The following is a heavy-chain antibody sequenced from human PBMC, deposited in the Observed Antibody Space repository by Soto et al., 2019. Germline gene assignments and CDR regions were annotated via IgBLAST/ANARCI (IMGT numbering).Heavy chain of an antibody. CDR2: ISYDGSNK. D-gene: IGHD6-19*01. CDR3: ARVMSSGWYIFDP. CDR1: GFTFSSYA. Sequence: QVQLVESGGGVVQPGRSLRLSCAASGFTFSSYAMHWVRQAPGKGLEWVAVISYDGSNKYYADSVKGRFTISRDNSKNPLYLQMNSLRAEDTAVYYCARVMSSGWYIFDPWGQGTLVTVSS. J-gene: IGHJ5*02. V-gene: IGHV3-30-3*01.